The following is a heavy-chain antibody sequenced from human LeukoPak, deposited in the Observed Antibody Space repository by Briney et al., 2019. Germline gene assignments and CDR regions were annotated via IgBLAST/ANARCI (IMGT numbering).Heavy chain of an antibody. CDR3: ARSLYYYGSDSFDI. D-gene: IGHD3-10*01. CDR1: GGSISSYY. V-gene: IGHV4-59*01. J-gene: IGHJ3*02. Sequence: SETLSLTCTVSGGSISSYYWNWIRQPPGKGLEWIGYIYYSGSTNYNPSLKSRVTISVDTSKSQFSLKLSSVTAADTAVYYCARSLYYYGSDSFDIWGQGTMVTVSS. CDR2: IYYSGST.